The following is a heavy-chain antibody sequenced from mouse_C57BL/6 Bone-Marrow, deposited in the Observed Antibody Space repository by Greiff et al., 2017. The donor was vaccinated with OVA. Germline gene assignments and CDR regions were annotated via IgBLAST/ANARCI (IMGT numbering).Heavy chain of an antibody. J-gene: IGHJ3*01. CDR1: GFNIKDDY. D-gene: IGHD2-1*01. CDR3: TNGIYYGNYVWFAY. CDR2: IDPENGDT. Sequence: VQLQQSGAELVRPGASVKLSRTASGFNIKDDYMHWVKQRPEQGLEWIGWIDPENGDTEYASKFQGKATITADTSSNTAYLQLSSLTSEDTAVYYCTNGIYYGNYVWFAYWGQGTLVTVSA. V-gene: IGHV14-4*01.